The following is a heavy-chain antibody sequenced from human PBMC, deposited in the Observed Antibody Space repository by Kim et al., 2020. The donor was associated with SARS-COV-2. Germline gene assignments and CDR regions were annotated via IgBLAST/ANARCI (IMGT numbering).Heavy chain of an antibody. Sequence: SVKVSCKASGGTFSSYAISWVRQAPGQGLEWMGGIIPIFGTANYAQKFQGRVTITADESTSTAYMELSSLRSEDTAVYYCARGRHGGCSGGSCYSPGWFDPWGQGTLVTVSS. CDR2: IIPIFGTA. CDR1: GGTFSSYA. V-gene: IGHV1-69*13. CDR3: ARGRHGGCSGGSCYSPGWFDP. D-gene: IGHD2-15*01. J-gene: IGHJ5*02.